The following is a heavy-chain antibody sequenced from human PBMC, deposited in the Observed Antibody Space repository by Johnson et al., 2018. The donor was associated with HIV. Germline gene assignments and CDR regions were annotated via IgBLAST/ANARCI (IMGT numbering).Heavy chain of an antibody. V-gene: IGHV3-9*01. CDR3: AKDIALRYYYVLRGAFDI. CDR1: GFSFGTYA. Sequence: VQLVESGGGVVQPGRSLRLSCAASGFSFGTYAMHWVRQAPGKGLEWVSGISWNSGSIGYADSVKGRFTISRDNAKNSLYLQMNSLRAEDTALYYCAKDIALRYYYVLRGAFDIWGQGTMVTVSS. D-gene: IGHD3-10*02. CDR2: ISWNSGSI. J-gene: IGHJ3*02.